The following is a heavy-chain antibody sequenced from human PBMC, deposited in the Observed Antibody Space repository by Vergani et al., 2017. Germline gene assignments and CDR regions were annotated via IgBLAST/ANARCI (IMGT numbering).Heavy chain of an antibody. J-gene: IGHJ5*02. D-gene: IGHD5-24*01. CDR2: INTNTGHP. CDR3: AXGWEMATITGFDA. V-gene: IGHV7-4-1*02. CDR1: QYTFTNYA. Sequence: LVQSWSDLQKPGASVKVSCKASQYTFTNYAINWVRQAPGQGLEWMGWINTNTGHPTYAQGFTGRFVFSSDTSVSTTYLQISSLKAEDSAVYYCAXGWEMATITGFDAWGQGTLVTVSS.